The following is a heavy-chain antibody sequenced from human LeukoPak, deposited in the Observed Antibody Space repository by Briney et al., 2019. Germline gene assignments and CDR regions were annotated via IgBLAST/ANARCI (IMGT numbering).Heavy chain of an antibody. V-gene: IGHV1-18*01. CDR3: ARDSEVTVTATFDY. CDR1: GYTFTTYG. Sequence: ASVRVSCKASGYTFTTYGISWVRQAPGQGLEWMGWISAYNGNTNYAQKLRGRVTMTTDTSTSTAYMELRSLRSDDTAVYYCARDSEVTVTATFDYWGQGTLVTVSS. D-gene: IGHD4-17*01. CDR2: ISAYNGNT. J-gene: IGHJ4*02.